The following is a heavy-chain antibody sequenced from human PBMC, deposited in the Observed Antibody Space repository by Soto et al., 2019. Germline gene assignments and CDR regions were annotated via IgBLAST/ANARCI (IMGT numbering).Heavy chain of an antibody. CDR3: VRDPFSYYGDYRDY. CDR2: IYTSGST. CDR1: GGSISSYY. Sequence: SGNPSLTCTVSGGSISSYYWSWIRQPAGKGLEWIGRIYTSGSTNYNPSLKSRVTMSVDTSKNQFSLKLSSVTAADTAVYYCVRDPFSYYGDYRDYWGPGAPVTV. D-gene: IGHD4-17*01. J-gene: IGHJ4*01. V-gene: IGHV4-4*07.